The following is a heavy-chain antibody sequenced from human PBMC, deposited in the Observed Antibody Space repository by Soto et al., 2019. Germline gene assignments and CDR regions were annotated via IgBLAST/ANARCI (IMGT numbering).Heavy chain of an antibody. J-gene: IGHJ4*02. CDR2: INHSGST. Sequence: QVQLQQWGAGLLKPSETLSLTCAVYGGSFSGYYWSWIRQPPGKGLEWIGEINHSGSTNYNPSLKSRVTISVDTSKNQFSLKLSSVTAADTAVYYCASSYCSGGSCYPPPFDYLGQGTLVTVSS. CDR3: ASSYCSGGSCYPPPFDY. D-gene: IGHD2-15*01. V-gene: IGHV4-34*01. CDR1: GGSFSGYY.